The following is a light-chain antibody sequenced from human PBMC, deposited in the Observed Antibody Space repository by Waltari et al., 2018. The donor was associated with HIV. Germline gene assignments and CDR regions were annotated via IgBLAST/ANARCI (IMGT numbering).Light chain of an antibody. CDR3: ATWDDTLNGVI. CDR1: SYNIGSNS. V-gene: IGLV1-44*01. J-gene: IGLJ2*01. Sequence: QSVLTQPPSVSGTPGQRVTIPCSGGSYNIGSNSVHWYQQLPGTAPRLLLYSTNQRPSRVPDRFSGSKSGTSASLAISGLQSEDEADYYCATWDDTLNGVIFGGGTKLTVL. CDR2: STN.